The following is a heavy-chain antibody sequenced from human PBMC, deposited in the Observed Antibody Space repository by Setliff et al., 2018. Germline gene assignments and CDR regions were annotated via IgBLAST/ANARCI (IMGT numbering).Heavy chain of an antibody. J-gene: IGHJ4*02. CDR3: ARGRIQLWKYYFDY. CDR2: ISSSSSYV. D-gene: IGHD5-18*01. Sequence: GGSLRLSCAASGFTFSSNNMHWVRQAPGKGLEWVSSISSSSSYVYYADSVKGRFTISRDNAKNSLYLQMNSLRAEDTAVYYCARGRIQLWKYYFDYWGQGTLVTVSS. V-gene: IGHV3-21*01. CDR1: GFTFSSNN.